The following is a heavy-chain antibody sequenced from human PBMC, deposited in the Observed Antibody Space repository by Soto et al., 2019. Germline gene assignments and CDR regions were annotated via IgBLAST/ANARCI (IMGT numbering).Heavy chain of an antibody. Sequence: PGGSLRLSCAASGFTVSSNYMSWVRQAPGKGLEWVSVIYSGGSTYYADSVKGRFTISRDNSHNTLYLQMNSLRVEDTALYYCSRLKPPDWGQGTQVTVSS. CDR3: SRLKPPD. J-gene: IGHJ4*02. CDR2: IYSGGST. V-gene: IGHV3-53*01. CDR1: GFTVSSNY.